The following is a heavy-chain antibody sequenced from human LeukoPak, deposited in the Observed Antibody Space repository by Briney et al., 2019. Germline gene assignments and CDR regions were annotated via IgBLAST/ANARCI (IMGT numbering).Heavy chain of an antibody. Sequence: PGGSLRLPCAASGFTFDDYAMHWVRQAPGKGLEWVSLISGDGGSTYYADSVKGRFTISRDNSKNSLYLQMNSLRTEDTALYYCAKDRMWTYYYDSSGTPGDAFDIWGQGTMVTVSS. CDR3: AKDRMWTYYYDSSGTPGDAFDI. J-gene: IGHJ3*02. V-gene: IGHV3-43*02. CDR2: ISGDGGST. CDR1: GFTFDDYA. D-gene: IGHD3-22*01.